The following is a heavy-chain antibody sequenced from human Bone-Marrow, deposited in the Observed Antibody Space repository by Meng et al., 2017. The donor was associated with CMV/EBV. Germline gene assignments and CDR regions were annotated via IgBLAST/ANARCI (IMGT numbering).Heavy chain of an antibody. J-gene: IGHJ4*02. V-gene: IGHV1-2*02. CDR1: GYTFTGYY. CDR2: INPNSGGT. CDR3: ARKEGSMVTAYYFDY. Sequence: ASVKVSCKASGYTFTGYYMHWVRQAPGQGLEWMGWINPNSGGTNYAQKLQGRVTMTTDTSTSTAYMELRSLRSDDTAVYYCARKEGSMVTAYYFDYWGQGPLVTIYS. D-gene: IGHD5-18*01.